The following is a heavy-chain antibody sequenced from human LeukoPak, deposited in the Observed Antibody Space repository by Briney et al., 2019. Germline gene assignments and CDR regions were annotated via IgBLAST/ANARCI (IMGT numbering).Heavy chain of an antibody. J-gene: IGHJ4*02. CDR3: ARANGGGAYYPFDY. CDR2: INPYSGDT. V-gene: IGHV1-2*02. CDR1: GYTFTGYY. Sequence: RASVKVSCKASGYTFTGYYMHWVRQAPGQGLEWMAWINPYSGDTDSAQKFQGRVTVTRDTSITTAYMDLSRLRSDDTAVYYCARANGGGAYYPFDYWGQGALVTVSS. D-gene: IGHD2-21*02.